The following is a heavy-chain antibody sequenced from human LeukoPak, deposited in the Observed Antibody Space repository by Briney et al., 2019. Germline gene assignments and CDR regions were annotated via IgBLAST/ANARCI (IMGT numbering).Heavy chain of an antibody. CDR3: ARDGNPYCSSTSCYVGLNY. D-gene: IGHD2-2*01. J-gene: IGHJ4*02. V-gene: IGHV1-2*02. Sequence: ASVKVSCKASGYTFTGYYMHWVRQAPGQGLEWMGWINPNSGGTNYAQKFQGRVTMTRDTSISTAYMELSGLRSDDTAVYYCARDGNPYCSSTSCYVGLNYWGQGTLVTVSS. CDR2: INPNSGGT. CDR1: GYTFTGYY.